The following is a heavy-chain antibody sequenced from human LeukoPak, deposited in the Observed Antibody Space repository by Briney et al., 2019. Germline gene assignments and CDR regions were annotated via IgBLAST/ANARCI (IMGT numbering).Heavy chain of an antibody. CDR3: AREVLAARRGTNWFDP. CDR2: ISWNSGSI. V-gene: IGHV3-9*01. D-gene: IGHD3-16*01. CDR1: GFTFDDYA. Sequence: GRSLRLSCAASGFTFDDYAMHWVRQAPGKGLEWVSVISWNSGSIGYADSVKGRFTISRDNAKNSLYLQMNSLRAEDTAVYYCAREVLAARRGTNWFDPWGQGTLVTVSS. J-gene: IGHJ5*02.